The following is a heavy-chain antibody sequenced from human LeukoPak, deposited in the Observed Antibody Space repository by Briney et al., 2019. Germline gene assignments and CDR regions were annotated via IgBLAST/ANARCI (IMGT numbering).Heavy chain of an antibody. CDR3: ARAPGSELPPYFDY. D-gene: IGHD1-26*01. CDR1: GFTFSSYS. V-gene: IGHV3-48*04. Sequence: GGSLRLSSAASGFTFSSYSMNWVRQAPGKGLEWVSYISSSSSTIYYADSVKGRFTISRDNAKNSLYLQMNSLGAEDTAVYYCARAPGSELPPYFDYWGQGTLVTVSS. CDR2: ISSSSSTI. J-gene: IGHJ4*02.